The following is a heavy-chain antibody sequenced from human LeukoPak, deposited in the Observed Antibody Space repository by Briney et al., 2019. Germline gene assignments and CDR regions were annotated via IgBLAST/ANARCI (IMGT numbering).Heavy chain of an antibody. CDR3: ARYGDPNYYFDF. V-gene: IGHV4-59*10. J-gene: IGHJ4*02. Sequence: SETLSPTCTVSGGSISSYYWSWIRQPAGKGLEWIGRVYTSEDAKYNPSLESRVTMSLDTSKNQFSLKLSSVTAADTAIYYCARYGDPNYYFDFWGQGTLVTVSS. CDR1: GGSISSYY. CDR2: VYTSEDA. D-gene: IGHD2-21*02.